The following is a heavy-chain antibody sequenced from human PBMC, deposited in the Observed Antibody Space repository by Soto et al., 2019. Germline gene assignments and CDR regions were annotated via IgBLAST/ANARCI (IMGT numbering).Heavy chain of an antibody. CDR3: ARSQGSSTSLEIYYYYYYGMDV. CDR2: IIPISGTA. D-gene: IGHD2-2*01. V-gene: IGHV1-69*01. J-gene: IGHJ6*02. CDR1: GCTFSSYC. Sequence: QVQLVQSGAEVKKPGSSVKVSCTASGCTFSSYCISWVRQAPGQGLEWMGGIIPISGTASYAQKLQGRVTITADESTSTAYMELSSLRSEDTAVYYCARSQGSSTSLEIYYYYYYGMDVWGQGTTVTVSS.